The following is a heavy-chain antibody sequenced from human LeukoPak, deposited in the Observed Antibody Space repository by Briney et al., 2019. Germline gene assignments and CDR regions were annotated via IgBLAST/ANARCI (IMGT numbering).Heavy chain of an antibody. CDR3: ARDRLSDYGDHGGDY. CDR1: GFTVSSNY. CDR2: IYSGGST. Sequence: GGSLRLSCAASGFTVSSNYMSWVRQAPGKGLEWVSVIYSGGSTCYADSVKGRFTISRDNSKNTLYLQMNSLRAEDTAVYYCARDRLSDYGDHGGDYWGQGTLVTVSS. D-gene: IGHD4-17*01. J-gene: IGHJ4*02. V-gene: IGHV3-66*02.